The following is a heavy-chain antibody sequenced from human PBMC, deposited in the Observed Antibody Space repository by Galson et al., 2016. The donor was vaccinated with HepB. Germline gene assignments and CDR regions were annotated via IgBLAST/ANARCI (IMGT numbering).Heavy chain of an antibody. D-gene: IGHD2-2*01. CDR2: INSDGGTI. CDR3: VKLGCSSSRCYGNF. CDR1: GFAFNTYA. V-gene: IGHV3-64D*06. Sequence: SLRLSCAASGFAFNTYAMNWVRQAPGKGLEFVSTINSDGGTIDYADSVKGRVTISRDNSKNMLYLQMNSLRIEDTAVDHCVKLGCSSSRCYGNFWGRGTPVTVSS. J-gene: IGHJ4*02.